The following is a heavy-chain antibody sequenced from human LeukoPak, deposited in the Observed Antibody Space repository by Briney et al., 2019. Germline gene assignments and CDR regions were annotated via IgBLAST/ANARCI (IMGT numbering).Heavy chain of an antibody. V-gene: IGHV3-33*01. CDR1: GFTFSSYG. CDR3: ARGSVDIVVVPAAIRGYYYYMDV. D-gene: IGHD2-2*02. J-gene: IGHJ6*03. CDR2: IWYDGSNK. Sequence: PGGSLRLSCAASGFTFSSYGMYWVRQAPGKGLEWVAVIWYDGSNKYYADSVKGRFTISRDNSKNTLYLQMNSLRAEDTAVYYCARGSVDIVVVPAAIRGYYYYMDVWGKGTTVTVPS.